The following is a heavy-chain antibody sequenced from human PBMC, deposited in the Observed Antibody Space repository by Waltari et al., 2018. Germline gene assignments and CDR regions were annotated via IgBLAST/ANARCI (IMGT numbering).Heavy chain of an antibody. J-gene: IGHJ4*02. CDR1: GGSISSSSYY. V-gene: IGHV4-39*01. Sequence: QLQLQESGPGLVKPSETLSLTCTVSGGSISSSSYYWGWIRQPPGKGLEWIGSIYYSGCTYYSPSLKRLVTISVDTSKNQFSLKLSSLTAADTAVYYCARGWFDWATGGDLYYFDYWGQGTLVTVSS. CDR2: IYYSGCT. D-gene: IGHD3-9*01. CDR3: ARGWFDWATGGDLYYFDY.